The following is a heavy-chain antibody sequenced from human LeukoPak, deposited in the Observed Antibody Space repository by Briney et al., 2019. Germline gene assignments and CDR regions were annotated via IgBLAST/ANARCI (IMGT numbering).Heavy chain of an antibody. CDR3: ASLARVPAANLYYYYYMDV. Sequence: ASVKVSCKASGYTFTCYGISWVRQAPGQRLEWMGWISAYNGNTNNAQKLQGRVTMTTDTSTSTAYMELRSLRSDDTAVYYCASLARVPAANLYYYYYMDVWGKGTTVTVCS. J-gene: IGHJ6*03. V-gene: IGHV1-18*01. CDR1: GYTFTCYG. CDR2: ISAYNGNT. D-gene: IGHD2-2*01.